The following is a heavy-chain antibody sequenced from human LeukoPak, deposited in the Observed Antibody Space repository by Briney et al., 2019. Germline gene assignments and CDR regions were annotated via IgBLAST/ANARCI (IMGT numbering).Heavy chain of an antibody. Sequence: SENVSCQACGGSFSNYAITWLRQAPRQGLEWMGGVIPVFGTPNYVQKFPGRVTVTAEKSTRTAYMELSSLRYDDTAVYYCARGFGSAWYGTFFDYWGQGTLVTVSS. CDR3: ARGFGSAWYGTFFDY. D-gene: IGHD6-13*01. J-gene: IGHJ4*02. CDR1: GGSFSNYA. CDR2: VIPVFGTP. V-gene: IGHV1-69*06.